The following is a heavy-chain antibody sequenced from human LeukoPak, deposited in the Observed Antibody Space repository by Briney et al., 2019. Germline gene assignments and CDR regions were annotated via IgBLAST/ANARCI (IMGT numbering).Heavy chain of an antibody. CDR2: IRYDGSNK. D-gene: IGHD3-10*01. V-gene: IGHV3-30*02. CDR1: GFTFSSYW. J-gene: IGHJ4*02. Sequence: TGGSLRLSCAASGFTFSSYWMSWVRQAPGKGLEWVAFIRYDGSNKCYADSVKGRFTISRDNSKNTVYLQMNSLRAEDSAVYYCAKDVGIFISGTYYYYFDYWGQGTLVTVSS. CDR3: AKDVGIFISGTYYYYFDY.